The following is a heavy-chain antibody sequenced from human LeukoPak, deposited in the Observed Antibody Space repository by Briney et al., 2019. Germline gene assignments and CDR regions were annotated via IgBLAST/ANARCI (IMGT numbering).Heavy chain of an antibody. CDR3: ARLPGIVGAWSPIDY. CDR1: GYSFTAYY. J-gene: IGHJ4*02. D-gene: IGHD1-26*01. CDR2: INPDSGGT. V-gene: IGHV1-2*02. Sequence: ASVTVSCTASGYSFTAYYMHWVRQAPGQGLEWMGWINPDSGGTNYAQKFQGRATMTRDTSITTFYMELSRLTYDDTAFYYRARLPGIVGAWSPIDYWGQGTLVTVSS.